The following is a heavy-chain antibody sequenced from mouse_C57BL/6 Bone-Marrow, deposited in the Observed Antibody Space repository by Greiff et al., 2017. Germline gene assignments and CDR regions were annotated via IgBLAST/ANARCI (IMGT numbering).Heavy chain of an antibody. D-gene: IGHD1-2*01. CDR1: EYEFPSHD. J-gene: IGHJ1*03. Sequence: EVKVVESGGGLVQPGESLKLSCESNEYEFPSHDMSWVRKTPEKRLELVAAINSDGGSTYYPDTMERRFIISRDNTKKTLYLQMSSLMSEDTALYYCARLSTASDWYFDVWGTGTTVTVSS. V-gene: IGHV5-2*01. CDR3: ARLSTASDWYFDV. CDR2: INSDGGST.